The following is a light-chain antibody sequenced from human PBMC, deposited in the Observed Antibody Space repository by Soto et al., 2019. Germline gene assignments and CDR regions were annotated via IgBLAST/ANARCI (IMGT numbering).Light chain of an antibody. J-gene: IGKJ1*01. CDR2: GAS. CDR1: RSVSSNF. Sequence: EIVLTQSPGTLSLSPGERATLACRTSRSVSSNFLAWYQHKPGQAPRLLSYGASSRATSIPDRFSVSGSGRDFTLTISTLEPEDFAVYYCEQYGSSPGTFGQGTKVEIK. CDR3: EQYGSSPGT. V-gene: IGKV3-20*01.